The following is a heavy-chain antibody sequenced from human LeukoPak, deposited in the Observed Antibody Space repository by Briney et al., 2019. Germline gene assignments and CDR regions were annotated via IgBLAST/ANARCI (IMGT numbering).Heavy chain of an antibody. CDR2: IYHSGST. J-gene: IGHJ6*04. V-gene: IGHV4-38-2*01. Sequence: PSETLSLTCAVSGYSISSGYYWGWIRQPPGKGLEWIGSIYHSGSTYYNPSLESRVTISVDTSKNQFSLKLSSVTAADTAVYYCARGRSTILWWDGMDVWGKGTTVTVSS. CDR3: ARGRSTILWWDGMDV. CDR1: GYSISSGYY. D-gene: IGHD2-2*01.